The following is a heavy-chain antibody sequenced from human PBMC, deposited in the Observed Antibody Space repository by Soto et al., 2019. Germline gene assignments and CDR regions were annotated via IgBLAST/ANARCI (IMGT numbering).Heavy chain of an antibody. V-gene: IGHV4-34*01. CDR2: VNHIGIT. D-gene: IGHD4-17*01. CDR1: GGSFSGYY. J-gene: IGHJ1*01. Sequence: QVQLQQWGAGLLKPSETLSLTCAVYGGSFSGYYWSWIRQTPGKGLEWIGEVNHIGITNYSPSLKSRVTISADISRNQFSLKLSSVTVADTAIYYCATKGALLIGDQGVYFQHWGQGTPVTVSS. CDR3: ATKGALLIGDQGVYFQH.